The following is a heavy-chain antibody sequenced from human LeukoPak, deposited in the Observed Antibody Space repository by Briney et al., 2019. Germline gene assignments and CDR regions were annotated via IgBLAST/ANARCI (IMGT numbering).Heavy chain of an antibody. CDR3: ARAPSYSDNSGYYFLDN. CDR2: IYPGNSDA. D-gene: IGHD3-22*01. Sequence: GESLQISCKGSGYSFTNYWMGWVRQMPGKSLEWMGIIYPGNSDARYSPSFKGQVTISVDKSISTAYLQWGSLKASDTAMYYCARAPSYSDNSGYYFLDNWGQGTLVTVSS. V-gene: IGHV5-51*01. CDR1: GYSFTNYW. J-gene: IGHJ4*02.